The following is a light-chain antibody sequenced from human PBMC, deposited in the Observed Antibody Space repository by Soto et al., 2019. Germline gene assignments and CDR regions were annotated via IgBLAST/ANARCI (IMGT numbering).Light chain of an antibody. CDR2: EVS. CDR1: SSDVGGYNS. J-gene: IGLJ1*01. V-gene: IGLV2-14*03. CDR3: SSYTSTSSYV. Sequence: QSALTQPASVSGSPGQSITVSCTGTSSDVGGYNSVSWYQQHPGKPPKLIIYEVSNRPSGVSDRFSGSKSGNTASLTISGLQAEAEADYYCSSYTSTSSYVFANGTKLTVL.